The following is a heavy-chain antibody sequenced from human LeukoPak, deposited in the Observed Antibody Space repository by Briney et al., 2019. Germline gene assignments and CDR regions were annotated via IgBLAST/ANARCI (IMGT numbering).Heavy chain of an antibody. V-gene: IGHV3-7*01. D-gene: IGHD2-2*01. J-gene: IGHJ4*02. CDR1: GFTFSSYW. CDR3: ARILPLRVPAPMGD. CDR2: IKHDGNDK. Sequence: GWSLRLSCAASGFTFSSYWMTWVRQAPGKGLEWVANIKHDGNDKYFVDSVKGRFTISRDNAKNSLHLQMNSLRAEDTAVYYCARILPLRVPAPMGDWGQGTLVTVSS.